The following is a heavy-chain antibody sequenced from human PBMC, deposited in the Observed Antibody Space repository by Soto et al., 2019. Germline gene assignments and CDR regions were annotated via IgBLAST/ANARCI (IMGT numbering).Heavy chain of an antibody. D-gene: IGHD3-3*01. J-gene: IGHJ4*02. CDR2: ISSGGST. V-gene: IGHV3-66*01. Sequence: EVQLVESGGGLVQPGGSLRLSCAACGFTVSSFYMTWVRQAPGKGLQWVAVISSGGSTYYADSVKGRFTISRDNSKNTLYLEMNSLRAEDTAVYYCARDTFGGAYDFLHGGQGTLVTVSS. CDR1: GFTVSSFY. CDR3: ARDTFGGAYDFLH.